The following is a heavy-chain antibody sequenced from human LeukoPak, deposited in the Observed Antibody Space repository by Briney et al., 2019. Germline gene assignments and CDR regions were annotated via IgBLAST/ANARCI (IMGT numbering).Heavy chain of an antibody. CDR1: GFTFSSYA. Sequence: GGSLRLSCAASGFTFSSYAMSWVRQAPGKGLEWVSAISGSGGSTYYADSVKGRFTISRDNSKNTLYLQMDSLRAEDTAVYYCAKDTTEGGNLLFDYWGQGTLVTVSS. V-gene: IGHV3-23*01. D-gene: IGHD4-23*01. CDR3: AKDTTEGGNLLFDY. CDR2: ISGSGGST. J-gene: IGHJ4*02.